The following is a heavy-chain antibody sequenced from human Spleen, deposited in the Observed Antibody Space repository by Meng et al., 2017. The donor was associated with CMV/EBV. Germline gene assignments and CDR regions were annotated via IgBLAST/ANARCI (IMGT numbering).Heavy chain of an antibody. D-gene: IGHD1-14*01. CDR3: ARAAGDYYYGMDV. Sequence: SGPTLVKPTQTLALTCSFSGFSLSTSGMRVTWIRQPPGKALAWLARIDWNDDKFYSTSLRTRLTISKDTSKTQVVLTMTNMDPVDTATYYCARAAGDYYYGMDVWGQGTTVTVSS. CDR2: IDWNDDK. V-gene: IGHV2-70D*14. CDR1: GFSLSTSGMR. J-gene: IGHJ6*02.